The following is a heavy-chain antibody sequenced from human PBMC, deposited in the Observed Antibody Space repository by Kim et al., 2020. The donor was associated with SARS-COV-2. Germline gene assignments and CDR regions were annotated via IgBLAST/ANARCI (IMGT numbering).Heavy chain of an antibody. V-gene: IGHV3-7*01. J-gene: IGHJ4*02. D-gene: IGHD5-18*01. Sequence: YYVDCVKGPFTISRDNAKNSLYLQRNSLRAEDTAVYYCAREIWGYSYGSYYWGQGTLVTVSS. CDR3: AREIWGYSYGSYY.